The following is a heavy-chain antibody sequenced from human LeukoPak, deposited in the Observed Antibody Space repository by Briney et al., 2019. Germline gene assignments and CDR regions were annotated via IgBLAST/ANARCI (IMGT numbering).Heavy chain of an antibody. CDR3: ARDGRYYYAFDI. CDR1: GGSISSGTYS. V-gene: IGHV4-30-4*07. Sequence: PSETLSLTCAVSGGSISSGTYSWSWIRQPPRKGLEWIGYIYYSGTTYYNPSLKSRVTISVDTSKNQFSLKLSSVTAADTAVYYCARDGRYYYAFDIWGQGTMVTVSS. CDR2: IYYSGTT. J-gene: IGHJ3*02. D-gene: IGHD1-26*01.